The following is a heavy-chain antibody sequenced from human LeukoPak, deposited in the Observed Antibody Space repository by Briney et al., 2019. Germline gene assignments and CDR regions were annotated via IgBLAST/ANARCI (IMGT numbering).Heavy chain of an antibody. D-gene: IGHD2-15*01. V-gene: IGHV4-34*01. J-gene: IGHJ3*02. CDR3: ARYGLLGISEINGFDN. Sequence: PSETLSLTCAVYGGSFSGYYWSWIRQPPGKGLEWIGSMYYSGSTYYNPSIKSRLTISLDRSENQFSLKLSYVPAADTAVYYCARYGLLGISEINGFDNWGQGTMVTVSS. CDR2: MYYSGST. CDR1: GGSFSGYY.